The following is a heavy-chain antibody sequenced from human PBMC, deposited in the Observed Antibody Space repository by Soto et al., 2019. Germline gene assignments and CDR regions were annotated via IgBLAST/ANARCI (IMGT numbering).Heavy chain of an antibody. CDR3: ARARPGVLFDY. Sequence: GASAEASSKERRDTFTSYGSRWAQQAPGQGLEWMGWISAYNGNTNYAQKLQGRVTMTTDTSTSTAYMELRSLRSDDTAVYYCARARPGVLFDYWGQGTLVTVSS. J-gene: IGHJ4*02. CDR1: RDTFTSYG. V-gene: IGHV1-18*01. D-gene: IGHD6-6*01. CDR2: ISAYNGNT.